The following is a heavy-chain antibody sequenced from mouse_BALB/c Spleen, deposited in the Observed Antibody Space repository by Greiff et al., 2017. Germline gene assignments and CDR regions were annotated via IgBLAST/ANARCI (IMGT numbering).Heavy chain of an antibody. Sequence: VHLVESGPGLVAPSQSLSITCTVSGFSLTGYGVNWVRQPPGKGLEWLGMIWGDGSTDYNSALKSRLNISKDNSKNQVFLKMNSLQTDDTARYYCVRDILLRPFAYWGQGTLVTVSA. D-gene: IGHD1-1*01. CDR3: VRDILLRPFAY. CDR1: GFSLTGYG. CDR2: IWGDGST. J-gene: IGHJ3*01. V-gene: IGHV2-6-7*01.